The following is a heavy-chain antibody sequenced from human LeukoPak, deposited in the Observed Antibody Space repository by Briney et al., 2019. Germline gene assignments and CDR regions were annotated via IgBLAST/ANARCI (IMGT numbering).Heavy chain of an antibody. CDR3: AGGEIHNAFEI. CDR2: ISRSSTTI. Sequence: PGGSLRLSCAASGFTFSNYSMNWVRQAPGKGLEWVSYISRSSTTIYYADSVKGRFTISRDNAKNSLYLQMNSLRAEDTAVYYCAGGEIHNAFEIWGQGTMVTVSS. V-gene: IGHV3-48*01. CDR1: GFTFSNYS. J-gene: IGHJ3*02.